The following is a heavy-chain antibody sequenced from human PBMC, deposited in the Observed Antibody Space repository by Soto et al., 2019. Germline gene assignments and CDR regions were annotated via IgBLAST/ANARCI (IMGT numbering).Heavy chain of an antibody. J-gene: IGHJ4*02. V-gene: IGHV4-61*08. CDR3: ARHFVLLWFGKRIYFGVSDY. D-gene: IGHD3-10*01. CDR1: GGSISSVGYC. Sequence: SETLSLTCTVSGGSISSVGYCCILIQQPPGKGLEWIGYIYYSGSTNYNPSLKSRVIISVDTSKNQFSLKLSSVTAADTAVYYCARHFVLLWFGKRIYFGVSDYCGPAPLIT. CDR2: IYYSGST.